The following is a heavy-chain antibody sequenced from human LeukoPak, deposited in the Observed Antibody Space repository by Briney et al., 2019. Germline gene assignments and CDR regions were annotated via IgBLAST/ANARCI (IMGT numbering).Heavy chain of an antibody. J-gene: IGHJ4*02. D-gene: IGHD7-27*01. Sequence: GGSLRLSCAASGFTFSSYWMSWVRQAPGKGLEWVANVKTDGSQIYYVDSVKGRFTISRDNAKNSLYLQMNSLRAEDTAVYYCARDLNWETYWGQGTLVSVSS. CDR3: ARDLNWETY. V-gene: IGHV3-7*01. CDR2: VKTDGSQI. CDR1: GFTFSSYW.